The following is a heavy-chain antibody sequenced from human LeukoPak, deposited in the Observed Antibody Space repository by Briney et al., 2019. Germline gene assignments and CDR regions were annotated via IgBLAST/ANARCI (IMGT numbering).Heavy chain of an antibody. Sequence: GGSLRLSCAASGFTFSSYAMSWVRQAPGKGLEWVSAISGSGGSTYYADFVKGRFTISRDNSKNTLYLQMNSLRAEDTAVYYCAKYYGSGGKIDYWGQGTLVTVSS. D-gene: IGHD3-10*01. CDR3: AKYYGSGGKIDY. J-gene: IGHJ4*02. CDR2: ISGSGGST. V-gene: IGHV3-23*01. CDR1: GFTFSSYA.